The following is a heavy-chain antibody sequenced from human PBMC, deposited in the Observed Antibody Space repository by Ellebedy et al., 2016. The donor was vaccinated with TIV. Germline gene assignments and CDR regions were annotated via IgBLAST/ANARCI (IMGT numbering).Heavy chain of an antibody. CDR3: AREGVTGMFYFDY. V-gene: IGHV1-3*01. J-gene: IGHJ4*02. Sequence: ASVKVSCKASGYTFTTYALHWVRQAPGQRLEWLGWISPYNGNTTYAQKFQDRVTMTADTSATTAYMELRSLRADDTAVYFCAREGVTGMFYFDYWGQGTPVTVCS. CDR2: ISPYNGNT. D-gene: IGHD2-21*02. CDR1: GYTFTTYA.